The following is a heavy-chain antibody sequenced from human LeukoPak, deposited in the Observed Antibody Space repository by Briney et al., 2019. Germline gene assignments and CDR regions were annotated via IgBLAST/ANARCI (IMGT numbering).Heavy chain of an antibody. V-gene: IGHV3-23*01. D-gene: IGHD3-10*01. CDR2: ISGSGDST. J-gene: IGHJ5*02. CDR3: AKDSQSHYYGSGIKGWFDP. Sequence: PGGSLRLSCAASAFTFRSYAMSWVRQAPGKGLEWVSGISGSGDSTYYADSVKGRFTISRDNSKNTLYLQMNSLRAEDTAVYYCAKDSQSHYYGSGIKGWFDPWGQGTLVTVSS. CDR1: AFTFRSYA.